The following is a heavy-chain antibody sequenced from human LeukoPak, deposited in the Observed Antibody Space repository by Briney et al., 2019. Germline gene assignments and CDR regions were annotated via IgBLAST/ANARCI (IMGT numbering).Heavy chain of an antibody. V-gene: IGHV3-23*01. Sequence: PGGSLTLSCAASGFTFSSYAMSWVRQAPGTGLEWVSGFSGSGGSTYYADSVKGRFAISRDNSKNTLYLQMNSLRAEDTAVYYCAKEIGMAVYFDFWGQGTLVTVSS. CDR3: AKEIGMAVYFDF. J-gene: IGHJ4*02. CDR1: GFTFSSYA. CDR2: FSGSGGST. D-gene: IGHD6-19*01.